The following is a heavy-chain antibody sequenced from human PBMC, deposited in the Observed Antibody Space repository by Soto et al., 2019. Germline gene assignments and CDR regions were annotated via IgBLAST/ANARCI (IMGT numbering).Heavy chain of an antibody. J-gene: IGHJ6*02. CDR2: ISSSGSTI. Sequence: QVQLVESGGGLVKPGGSLRLSCAASGFTFSDYYMSWIRQAPGKGLEWGSYISSSGSTIYYADSVKGRFTISRDNAKNSLNLQRNSLRAEDTAVYYCASPTVTPHYGMDVWGQGTTVTVS. CDR3: ASPTVTPHYGMDV. CDR1: GFTFSDYY. V-gene: IGHV3-11*01. D-gene: IGHD4-17*01.